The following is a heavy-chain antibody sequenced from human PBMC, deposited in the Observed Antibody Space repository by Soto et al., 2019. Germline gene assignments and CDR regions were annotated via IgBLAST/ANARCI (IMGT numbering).Heavy chain of an antibody. D-gene: IGHD6-19*01. V-gene: IGHV3-30-3*01. CDR1: GFTFSSYA. CDR2: ISYDGSNK. Sequence: GGSLRLSCVASGFTFSSYAMHWVRQAPGKGLEWVAVISYDGSNKYYADSVKGRFTISRDNSKNTLYLQMNSLRAEDTAVYYCARDRPYSSGYYYFDYWGQGTLVTVSS. CDR3: ARDRPYSSGYYYFDY. J-gene: IGHJ4*02.